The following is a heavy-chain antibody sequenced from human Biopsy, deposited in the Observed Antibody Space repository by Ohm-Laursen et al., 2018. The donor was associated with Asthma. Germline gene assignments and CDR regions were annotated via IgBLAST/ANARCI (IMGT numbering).Heavy chain of an antibody. CDR1: GDAMSTSGSH. CDR2: IYYSGRT. Sequence: SETLSLTCIVSGDAMSTSGSHWGWIRQSPGKGLEWIGSIYYSGRTYYNPSLESRVTISANTSKNHFSLKVTSVTAADTAVYYCARAVSSSSYWYFDLWGRGDLVTVSS. J-gene: IGHJ2*01. V-gene: IGHV4-39*02. CDR3: ARAVSSSSYWYFDL. D-gene: IGHD6-6*01.